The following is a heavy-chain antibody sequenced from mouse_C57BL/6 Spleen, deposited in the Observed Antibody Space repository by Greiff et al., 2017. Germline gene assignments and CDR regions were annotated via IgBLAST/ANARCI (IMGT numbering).Heavy chain of an antibody. CDR1: GYTFTSYW. CDR3: ARSDYYWYFDI. V-gene: IGHV1-64*01. Sequence: QVQLQQPGAELVKPGASVKLSCKASGYTFTSYWMHWVKQRPGQGLEWIGMIHPNSGSTNYNEKFKSKATLTVDKSSSTAYMQLSSLTSEDSAVYYCARSDYYWYFDIWGTGTTVTVSS. CDR2: IHPNSGST. J-gene: IGHJ1*03. D-gene: IGHD2-4*01.